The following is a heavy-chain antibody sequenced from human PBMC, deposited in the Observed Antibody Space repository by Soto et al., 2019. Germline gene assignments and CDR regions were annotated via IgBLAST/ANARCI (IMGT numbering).Heavy chain of an antibody. Sequence: SETLSLTCTVSGGSISSYYWSWIRQPPGKGLEWIGYIYYSGSTNYNPSLKSRVTISVDTSKNQFSLKLSSVTAADTAVYYCARASNWGLGYNWFDPWGQGTLVTVSS. CDR3: ARASNWGLGYNWFDP. D-gene: IGHD7-27*01. CDR2: IYYSGST. CDR1: GGSISSYY. V-gene: IGHV4-59*01. J-gene: IGHJ5*02.